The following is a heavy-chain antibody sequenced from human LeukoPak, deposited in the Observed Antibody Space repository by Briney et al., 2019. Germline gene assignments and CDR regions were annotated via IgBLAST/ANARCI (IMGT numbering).Heavy chain of an antibody. CDR1: GGSFSGYY. CDR3: ARGRRRVAILNYYYGMDV. Sequence: SETLSLTCAVHGGSFSGYYWSWIRQPPGKGLEWIGEINHSGSTNYNPSLKSRVTISVDTSKNQFSLKLSSVTAADTAVYYCARGRRRVAILNYYYGMDVWGQGTTVTVSS. V-gene: IGHV4-34*01. CDR2: INHSGST. D-gene: IGHD2-15*01. J-gene: IGHJ6*02.